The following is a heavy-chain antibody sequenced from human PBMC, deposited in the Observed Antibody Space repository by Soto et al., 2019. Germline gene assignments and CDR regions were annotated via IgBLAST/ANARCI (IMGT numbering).Heavy chain of an antibody. CDR2: INAGNGNT. CDR1: GYTFTSYA. V-gene: IGHV1-3*01. CDR3: ARGREGLKRITIFGVARDAFDI. Sequence: GPSVKVSCKASGYTFTSYAMHWVRQAPGQRLEWMGWINAGNGNTKYSQKFQGRVTITRDTSASTAYMELSSLRSEDTAVYYCARGREGLKRITIFGVARDAFDIWGQGTMVTVSS. D-gene: IGHD3-3*01. J-gene: IGHJ3*02.